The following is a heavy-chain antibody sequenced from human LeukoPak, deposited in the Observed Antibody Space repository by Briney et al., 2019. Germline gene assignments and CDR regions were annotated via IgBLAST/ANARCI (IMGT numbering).Heavy chain of an antibody. J-gene: IGHJ6*02. CDR2: ISPSGGST. D-gene: IGHD3-10*01. CDR3: ARAGGGGSGSYSRNYYYYYGMDV. V-gene: IGHV1-46*01. CDR1: GYTFTSYY. Sequence: ASVKVSCKASGYTFTSYYMHWVRQAPGQGLEWMGIISPSGGSTSYAQKFQGRVTMTRDTSTSTVYMELSSLRSEDTAVYYCARAGGGGSGSYSRNYYYYYGMDVWGQGTTVTVSS.